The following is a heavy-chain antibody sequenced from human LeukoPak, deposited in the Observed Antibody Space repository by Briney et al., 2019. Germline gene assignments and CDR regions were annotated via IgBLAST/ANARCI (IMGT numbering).Heavy chain of an antibody. CDR3: ANPTGLLYYGMDV. D-gene: IGHD1-26*01. CDR1: GFTFNNYG. Sequence: PGGSLRLSCAASGFTFNNYGMSWVRQAPGEGLEWVSTISSSGGSTYYADSVKGRFSISRDNSKNTLYLQMNSLRAGDTAVYYCANPTGLLYYGMDVWGQGTTVTVSS. V-gene: IGHV3-23*01. J-gene: IGHJ6*02. CDR2: ISSSGGST.